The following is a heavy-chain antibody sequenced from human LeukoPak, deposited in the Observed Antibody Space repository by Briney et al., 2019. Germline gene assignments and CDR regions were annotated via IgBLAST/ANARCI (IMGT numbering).Heavy chain of an antibody. CDR1: GYSFTSYW. Sequence: GESLMISCKGSGYSFTSYWIGWVRQMPGKGLEWMGIIYPGDSDTRYSPSFQGQVTISADKSISTAYLQWSSLKASDTAMYYCATTYRDSYGNFDYWGQGTLVTVSS. CDR2: IYPGDSDT. D-gene: IGHD5-18*01. V-gene: IGHV5-51*01. J-gene: IGHJ4*02. CDR3: ATTYRDSYGNFDY.